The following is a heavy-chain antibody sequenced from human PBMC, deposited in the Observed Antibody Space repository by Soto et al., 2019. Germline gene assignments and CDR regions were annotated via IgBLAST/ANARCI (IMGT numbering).Heavy chain of an antibody. J-gene: IGHJ4*02. Sequence: GGSLRLSCAASGFTFSSYGMHWVRQAPGKGLEWVAVISYDGSNKYYADSVKGRFTISRDNSKNTLYLQMNSLRAEDTAVYYCAKDRELSVAIVVVPAAIDYWGQGTLVTVSS. CDR3: AKDRELSVAIVVVPAAIDY. D-gene: IGHD2-2*01. V-gene: IGHV3-30*18. CDR1: GFTFSSYG. CDR2: ISYDGSNK.